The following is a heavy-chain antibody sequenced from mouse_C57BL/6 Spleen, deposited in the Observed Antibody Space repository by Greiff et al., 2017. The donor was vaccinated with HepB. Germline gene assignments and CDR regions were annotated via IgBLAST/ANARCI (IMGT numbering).Heavy chain of an antibody. CDR2: ISDGGSYT. CDR1: GFTFSSYA. CDR3: ARDAYYDWYFDV. V-gene: IGHV5-4*01. D-gene: IGHD1-1*01. J-gene: IGHJ1*03. Sequence: EVQLQQSGGGLVKPGGSLKLSCAASGFTFSSYAMSWVRQTPEERLEWVATISDGGSYTYYPDNVKGRFTISRDNAKNNLYLQMSHLKSEDTAMYYCARDAYYDWYFDVWGTGTTVTVSS.